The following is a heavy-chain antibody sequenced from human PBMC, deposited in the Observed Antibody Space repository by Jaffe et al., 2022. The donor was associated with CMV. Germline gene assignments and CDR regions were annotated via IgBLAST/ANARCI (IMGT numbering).Heavy chain of an antibody. V-gene: IGHV3-72*01. Sequence: EVQLVESGGGLVQPGGSLRLSCAASGFTFSDHYMDWVRQAPGKGLEWVGRTRNKANSYTTEYAASVKGRFTISRDDSKNSLYLQMNSLKTEDTAVYYCARAQWYNWNDVGAFDIWGQGTMVTVSS. CDR3: ARAQWYNWNDVGAFDI. CDR1: GFTFSDHY. J-gene: IGHJ3*02. CDR2: TRNKANSYTT. D-gene: IGHD1-20*01.